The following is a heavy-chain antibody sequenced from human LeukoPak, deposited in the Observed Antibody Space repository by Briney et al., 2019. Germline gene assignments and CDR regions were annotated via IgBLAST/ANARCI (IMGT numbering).Heavy chain of an antibody. V-gene: IGHV3-23*01. D-gene: IGHD3-10*01. CDR1: GFTFSSYA. Sequence: GGSLRLSCADSGFTFSSYAMSWVRQAPGKGLEWVSAISGSGGSTYYADSVKGRFTISRDNSKNTLYLQMNSLRAEDTAVYYCAKDPPTYCYGSGSYSGWGQGTLVTVSS. J-gene: IGHJ4*02. CDR3: AKDPPTYCYGSGSYSG. CDR2: ISGSGGST.